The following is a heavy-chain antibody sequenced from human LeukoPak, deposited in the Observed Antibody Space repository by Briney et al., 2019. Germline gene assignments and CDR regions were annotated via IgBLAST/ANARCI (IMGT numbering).Heavy chain of an antibody. CDR1: GYTFTSYG. Sequence: DSVKVSCKASGYTFTSYGISWVRQAPGQGLEWMGWISAYNGNTNYAQKLQGRVTMTTDTSTSTAYMELRSLRSDDTAVYYCAIDDDENCSGGSCYRTFDYWGQGTLVTVSS. D-gene: IGHD2-15*01. V-gene: IGHV1-18*01. J-gene: IGHJ4*02. CDR3: AIDDDENCSGGSCYRTFDY. CDR2: ISAYNGNT.